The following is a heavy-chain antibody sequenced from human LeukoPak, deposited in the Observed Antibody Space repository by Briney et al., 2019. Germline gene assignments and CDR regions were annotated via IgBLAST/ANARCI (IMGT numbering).Heavy chain of an antibody. CDR1: GYTFTGYY. J-gene: IGHJ5*02. V-gene: IGHV1-2*02. CDR3: ARDSGQEAGTFP. Sequence: ASVKVSCKASGYTFTGYYMHWVRQAPGQGLEWMGWINPNSGGTNYAQKFQGRVTMTRDTSISIAYKELSRLRSDDTAVYYCARDSGQEAGTFPWGQGTLVTVSS. D-gene: IGHD6-13*01. CDR2: INPNSGGT.